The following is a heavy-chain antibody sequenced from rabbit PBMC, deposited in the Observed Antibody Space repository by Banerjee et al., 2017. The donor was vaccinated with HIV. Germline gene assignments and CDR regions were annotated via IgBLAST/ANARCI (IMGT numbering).Heavy chain of an antibody. D-gene: IGHD4-2*01. CDR2: INIGSGST. CDR1: GFSFSSNYN. Sequence: QSLEESGGDLVKPGASLTLTCTASGFSFSSNYNMCWVRQAPGKGLEWIGCINIGSGSTWYASWAKGRFTISKTSSTTVTLQMTSLTVADTATYFCASYGGIYAGLWGPGTLVTVS. CDR3: ASYGGIYAGL. J-gene: IGHJ6*01. V-gene: IGHV1S40*01.